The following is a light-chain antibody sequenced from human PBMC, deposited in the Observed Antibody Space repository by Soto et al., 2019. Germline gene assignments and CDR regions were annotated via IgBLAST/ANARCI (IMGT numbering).Light chain of an antibody. CDR1: QSINRW. CDR3: QQSNSYPWT. Sequence: DIQMTQSPSTLSASVGDRVTITCRASQSINRWLAWYQQKPGKASKVLIYDASSLENGVPSRFSGSGSGTEFTLTVSSLQPDDFAIYSCQQSNSYPWTFAQGPKVEIK. CDR2: DAS. V-gene: IGKV1-5*01. J-gene: IGKJ1*01.